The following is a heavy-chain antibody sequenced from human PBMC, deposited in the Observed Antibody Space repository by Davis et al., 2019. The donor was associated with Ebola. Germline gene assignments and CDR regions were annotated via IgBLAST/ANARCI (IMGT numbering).Heavy chain of an antibody. CDR2: MNPNSGNT. CDR3: ARSGVRGYYNGMDV. Sequence: AASVKVSCKASGYAFTSYDINWVRQATGQGLEWMGWMNPNSGNTGYVERFQGRVTMSRNTSISTAYMELSSLRSEDTDVYYCARSGVRGYYNGMDVWGQGTTVTVSS. D-gene: IGHD1-14*01. J-gene: IGHJ6*02. V-gene: IGHV1-8*01. CDR1: GYAFTSYD.